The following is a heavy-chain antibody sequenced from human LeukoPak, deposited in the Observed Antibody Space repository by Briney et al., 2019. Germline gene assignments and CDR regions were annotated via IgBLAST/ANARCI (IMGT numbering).Heavy chain of an antibody. Sequence: GGSLRLSCTASGFTFGDYAMSWFRQAPGKGLEWVGFIRSKAYGGTAEYAASVKGRFTISRDDSKSIAYLQMNSLRTEDTAVYYCTMYSSGASHYWGHGTLVTVSS. V-gene: IGHV3-49*03. CDR2: IRSKAYGGTA. CDR3: TMYSSGASHY. CDR1: GFTFGDYA. D-gene: IGHD5-18*01. J-gene: IGHJ4*01.